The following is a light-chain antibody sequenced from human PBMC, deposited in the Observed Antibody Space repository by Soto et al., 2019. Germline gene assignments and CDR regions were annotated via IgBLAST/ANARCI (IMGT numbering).Light chain of an antibody. CDR3: MQGNHRPWT. V-gene: IGKV2-30*02. Sequence: DGELTQPPLSLPVSLGQPASISCRSSQSLVHSDGNTDLNWFQQRPDQSPRRLISKASTRDSGVPNRISGSGSGTYFTMKISMVEAEDVTVYCCMQGNHRPWTLGQGTKVDI. CDR1: QSLVHSDGNTD. J-gene: IGKJ1*01. CDR2: KAS.